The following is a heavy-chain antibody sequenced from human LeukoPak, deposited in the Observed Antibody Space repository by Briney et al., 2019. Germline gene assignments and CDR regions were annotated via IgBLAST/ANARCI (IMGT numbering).Heavy chain of an antibody. V-gene: IGHV3-15*04. D-gene: IGHD3-16*01. CDR1: GCTFSQAW. Sequence: GGSLRLSCEASGCTFSQAWMNWVRQPPGKGLEWVGLIESIENGGATDLAAPVEGRFTISRDDSKNTMYLQMNSLKTEDTALYYCTTDWGTGIKSVIAFDIWGQGRMVTVSS. CDR2: IESIENGGAT. CDR3: TTDWGTGIKSVIAFDI. J-gene: IGHJ3*02.